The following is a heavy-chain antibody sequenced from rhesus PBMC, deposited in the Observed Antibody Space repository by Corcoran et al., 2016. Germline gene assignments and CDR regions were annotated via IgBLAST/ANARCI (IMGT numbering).Heavy chain of an antibody. J-gene: IGHJ4*01. CDR1: GGSISSNY. CDR3: ARDEGYSYSQIYFDY. D-gene: IGHD5-12*01. CDR2: ISGSGGNT. Sequence: QVQLQESGPGLVQPSEPLSLTCAVSGGSISSNYWSWIRQPPGTGLEWIGRISGSGGNTDNNPSLKSRVTISTDTSKNQFSLKLSSVTAADTAVYYCARDEGYSYSQIYFDYWGQGVLVTVSS. V-gene: IGHV4-173*01.